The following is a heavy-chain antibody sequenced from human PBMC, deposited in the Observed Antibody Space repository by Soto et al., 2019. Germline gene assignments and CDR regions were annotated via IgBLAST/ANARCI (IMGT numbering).Heavy chain of an antibody. J-gene: IGHJ3*02. CDR2: INPNSGGT. V-gene: IGHV1-2*02. CDR1: GYTFTGYY. D-gene: IGHD3-3*01. CDR3: ARGLPCWSGQAASAAFDI. Sequence: ASVKVSCKASGYTFTGYYMHWVRQAPGQGLEWMGWINPNSGGTNYAQKSQGRVTMTRDTSISTAYMKLSRLRSDDTAVYYCARGLPCWSGQAASAAFDIWGLGTMVTVS.